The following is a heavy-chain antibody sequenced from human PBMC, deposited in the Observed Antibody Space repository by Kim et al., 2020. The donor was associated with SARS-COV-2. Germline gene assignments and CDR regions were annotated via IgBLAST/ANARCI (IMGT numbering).Heavy chain of an antibody. V-gene: IGHV1-46*01. J-gene: IGHJ5*02. CDR2: INPSGGST. Sequence: ASVKVSCKASGYTFTSYYMHWVRQAPGQGLEWMGIINPSGGSTSYAQKFQGRVTMTRDTSTSTVYMELSSLRSEDTAVYYCARDRRMVGYCSGGSCRNWFDPWGQGTLVTVSS. D-gene: IGHD2-15*01. CDR3: ARDRRMVGYCSGGSCRNWFDP. CDR1: GYTFTSYY.